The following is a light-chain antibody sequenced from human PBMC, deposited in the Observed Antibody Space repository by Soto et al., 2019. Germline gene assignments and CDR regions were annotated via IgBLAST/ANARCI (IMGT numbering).Light chain of an antibody. CDR3: MQALQTPRT. J-gene: IGKJ2*02. CDR2: LGS. CDR1: QSLLHSNGYNY. V-gene: IGKV2-28*01. Sequence: DIVMTQSPLSLPVTPGEPASISCRSSQSLLHSNGYNYLDWYLQKPGQSPQLLIYLGSNRASGVPDRFSGNGSGTDFTLKISRVEAEDVWVYYCMQALQTPRTFGQGTKLEIK.